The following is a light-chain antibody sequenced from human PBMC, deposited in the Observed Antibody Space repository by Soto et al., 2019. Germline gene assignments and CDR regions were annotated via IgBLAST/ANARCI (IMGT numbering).Light chain of an antibody. CDR3: QQYSRYPYT. J-gene: IGKJ2*01. Sequence: DIQMTQSPSSLSASVGDRVTITCRATQGISSWVAWYQQKPEKAPKCLIYAASSLQSGVPSRFSGSGSGTDFTLPFSSLQPEDFATYYCQQYSRYPYTFGQGTKLEIK. V-gene: IGKV1D-16*01. CDR1: QGISSW. CDR2: AAS.